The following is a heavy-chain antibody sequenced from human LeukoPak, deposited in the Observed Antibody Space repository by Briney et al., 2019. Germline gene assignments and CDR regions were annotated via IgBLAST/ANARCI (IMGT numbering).Heavy chain of an antibody. D-gene: IGHD5-18*01. Sequence: ASVKVSCKASAYTFSTYGINWLRQATGQPLEWMGWMNPNSGNTGYTHNFQCRITITTNTSISTAYMELRSLRSEATAVYYCAMGRPLAAMVFNWFDPWGQGTLVTVSS. CDR3: AMGRPLAAMVFNWFDP. CDR2: MNPNSGNT. V-gene: IGHV1-8*02. J-gene: IGHJ5*02. CDR1: AYTFSTYG.